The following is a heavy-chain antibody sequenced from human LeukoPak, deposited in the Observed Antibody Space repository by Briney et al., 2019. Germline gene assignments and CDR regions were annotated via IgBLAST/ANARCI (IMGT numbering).Heavy chain of an antibody. D-gene: IGHD3-9*01. CDR1: GFTFSSYE. J-gene: IGHJ4*02. CDR3: ARDSGFIYH. CDR2: INWNGGRT. Sequence: GGSLRLSCAASGFTFSSYEMNWVRQAPGKGLEWVSGINWNGGRTGYADSVKGRFTISRDNARNSLYLQMNSLRAEDTALYYCARDSGFIYHWGQGTLVTVSS. V-gene: IGHV3-20*04.